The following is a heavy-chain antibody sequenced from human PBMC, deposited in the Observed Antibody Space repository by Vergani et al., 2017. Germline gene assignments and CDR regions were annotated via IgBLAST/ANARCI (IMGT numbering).Heavy chain of an antibody. V-gene: IGHV1-8*01. CDR1: GYIFSSYD. J-gene: IGHJ6*03. CDR3: ARGVGAASGFYYYXMDV. Sequence: VQLVQSGAEVKKPGASVKVSCKASGYIFSSYDINWVRQATGQGLEWMGWMNPNSGNTGYAQKFQGRLTMTRNTSLSTAYMELSSLRSEDTAVYYCARGVGAASGFYYYXMDVWGRGTTVTVSS. CDR2: MNPNSGNT. D-gene: IGHD2-15*01.